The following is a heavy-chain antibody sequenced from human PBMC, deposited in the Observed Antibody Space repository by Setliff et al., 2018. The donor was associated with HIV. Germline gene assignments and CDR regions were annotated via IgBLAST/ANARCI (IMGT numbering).Heavy chain of an antibody. CDR1: GGSIKRSNYY. V-gene: IGHV4-39*01. CDR3: ARQTWEYYDTLTGYYRSPKNFDS. CDR2: ISYTGST. J-gene: IGHJ4*02. D-gene: IGHD3-9*01. Sequence: SETLSLTCTVPGGSIKRSNYYWGWIRQPPGKGLEWIGTISYTGSTYYDPSLKSRVTISLDTSKNQFFLKLSSVTAPDTAIYYCARQTWEYYDTLTGYYRSPKNFDSWGQGTQVTVSS.